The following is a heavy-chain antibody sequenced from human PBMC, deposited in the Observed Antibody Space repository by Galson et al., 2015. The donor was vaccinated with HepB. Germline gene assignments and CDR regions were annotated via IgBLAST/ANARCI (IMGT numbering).Heavy chain of an antibody. V-gene: IGHV3-23*01. CDR1: GFTFTTYD. J-gene: IGHJ4*02. CDR2: ISGNGGRT. Sequence: SLRLSCAASGFTFTTYDMSWIRQAPGTGLEWVSTISGNGGRTYYADSVKGRFTISRDNSKDTLYLHMNSLRAEDTAVYYCAKDQIWEFPHFLHYWVQGTL. CDR3: AKDQIWEFPHFLHY. D-gene: IGHD5-18*01.